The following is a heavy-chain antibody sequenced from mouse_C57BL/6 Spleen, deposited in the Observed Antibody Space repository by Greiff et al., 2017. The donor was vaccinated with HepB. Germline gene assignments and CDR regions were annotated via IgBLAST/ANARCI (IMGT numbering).Heavy chain of an antibody. CDR1: GYTFTSYW. CDR3: AREKDYGSSPVAY. V-gene: IGHV1-52*01. D-gene: IGHD1-1*01. CDR2: IDPSDSET. Sequence: QVQLQQPGAELVRPGSSVKLSCKASGYTFTSYWMHWVKQRPIQGLEWIGNIDPSDSETHYNQKFKDKATLTVDKSSSTAYMQLSSLTSEDSAVYYCAREKDYGSSPVAYWGQGTLVTVSA. J-gene: IGHJ3*01.